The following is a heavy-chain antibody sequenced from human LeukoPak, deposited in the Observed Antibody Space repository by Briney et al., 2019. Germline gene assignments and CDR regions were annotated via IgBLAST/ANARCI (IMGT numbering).Heavy chain of an antibody. CDR2: IYYSGST. J-gene: IGHJ4*02. V-gene: IGHV4-59*01. CDR1: GGSISSYY. Sequence: SETLSLTCTVSGGSISSYYWSWIRQPPGKGLEWIWYIYYSGSTNYNPSLKSRVTMSVDTSKNQFSLKLSSVTAADTAVYYCARDLGYSSGWFDYWGQGTLVTVSS. D-gene: IGHD6-19*01. CDR3: ARDLGYSSGWFDY.